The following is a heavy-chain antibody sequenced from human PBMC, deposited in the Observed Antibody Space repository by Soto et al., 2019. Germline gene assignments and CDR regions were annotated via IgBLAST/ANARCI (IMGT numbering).Heavy chain of an antibody. D-gene: IGHD3-9*01. Sequence: QITLKESGPTLVRPTQTLTLTCAFSGFSLSTRGVGVGWIRQPPGKALEWLAIIYWDDSKHYSPSLRSRLTITKDTSKLHVVLTLTSMDPLDRGTYYCAHKGPEDWPLDYWGLGTLVTVSS. CDR1: GFSLSTRGVG. CDR3: AHKGPEDWPLDY. J-gene: IGHJ4*02. V-gene: IGHV2-5*02. CDR2: IYWDDSK.